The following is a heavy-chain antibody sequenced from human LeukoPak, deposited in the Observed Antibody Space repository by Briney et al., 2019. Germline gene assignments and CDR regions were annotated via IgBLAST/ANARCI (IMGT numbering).Heavy chain of an antibody. J-gene: IGHJ6*03. Sequence: GGSLRLSCAASGFTFSSYAMSWVRQAPGKGLEWVSSIFPSGGEIHYADSVRGRFTISRDNSKNILYLQMNSLRAEDTAVYYCAKDRCSNGIGCYYYYMDVWGKGTTVTISS. CDR2: IFPSGGEI. CDR3: AKDRCSNGIGCYYYYMDV. D-gene: IGHD2-8*01. V-gene: IGHV3-23*01. CDR1: GFTFSSYA.